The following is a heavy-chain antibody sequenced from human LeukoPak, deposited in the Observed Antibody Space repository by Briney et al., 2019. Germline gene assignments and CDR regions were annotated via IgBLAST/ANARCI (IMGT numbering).Heavy chain of an antibody. CDR2: ISYDGSNE. V-gene: IGHV3-30-3*01. Sequence: SCKASGGTFSRYAMHWVRQAPGKGLEWVAVISYDGSNEYYAESVKGRFTISRDSSENTLYLEMNSLRVEDTAVYYCARVGYYSSGPFSYFDYWGQGTLVTVSS. D-gene: IGHD3-10*01. CDR1: GGTFSRYA. J-gene: IGHJ4*02. CDR3: ARVGYYSSGPFSYFDY.